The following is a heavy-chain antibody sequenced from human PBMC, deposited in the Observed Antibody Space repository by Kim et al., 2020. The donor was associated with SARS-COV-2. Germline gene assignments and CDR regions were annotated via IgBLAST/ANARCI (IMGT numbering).Heavy chain of an antibody. CDR2: IYYSGST. Sequence: SETLSLTCTVSGGSISSSSYYWGWIRQPPGKGLEWIGSIYYSGSTYYNPSLKSRVTISVDTSKNQFSLKLSSVTAADTALYYCARHAIAFAVNFDYWGQGTLVTVSS. CDR1: GGSISSSSYY. D-gene: IGHD6-19*01. V-gene: IGHV4-39*01. CDR3: ARHAIAFAVNFDY. J-gene: IGHJ4*02.